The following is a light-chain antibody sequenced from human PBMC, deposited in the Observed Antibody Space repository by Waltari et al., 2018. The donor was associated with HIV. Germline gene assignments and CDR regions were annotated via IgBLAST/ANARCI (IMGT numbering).Light chain of an antibody. Sequence: QSALTQPRPVSGSPGQSVTISCTGTSSDVGTYNYVSWYQQHPGKAPKLILYDVSKRPSGVPDRFSGSKSGNTASLTISGLRVEDEVDYYCCSYAGSSFYVFGTGTQVTVL. CDR3: CSYAGSSFYV. CDR1: SSDVGTYNY. J-gene: IGLJ1*01. V-gene: IGLV2-11*01. CDR2: DVS.